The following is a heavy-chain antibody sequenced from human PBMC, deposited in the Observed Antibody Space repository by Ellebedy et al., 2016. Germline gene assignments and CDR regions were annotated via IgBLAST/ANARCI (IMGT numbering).Heavy chain of an antibody. CDR3: AKWNGGWYAFEV. V-gene: IGHV4-59*02. CDR2: VFHTGAT. CDR1: GGSVSSDY. J-gene: IGHJ3*01. D-gene: IGHD6-19*01. Sequence: SETLSLTCNVSGGSVSSDYWNWIRRPPGKGLEWIGFVFHTGATLYNPSLKSRVTMSVDTSKSQISLRLMSLTAADTAVYYCAKWNGGWYAFEVWGQGTMVTVSS.